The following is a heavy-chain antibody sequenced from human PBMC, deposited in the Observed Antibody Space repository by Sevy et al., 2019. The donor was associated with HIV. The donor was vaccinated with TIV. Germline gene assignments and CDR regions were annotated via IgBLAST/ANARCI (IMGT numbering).Heavy chain of an antibody. CDR3: AIDPGGYYGSGSYYNGPFDS. D-gene: IGHD3-10*01. Sequence: GGSLRLSCAASGFTFSSYWMHWVRQAPGKGLVWVSRINSDGSSTSYADSVKGRFTISRDNAKNTLYLQMNSLRAEDTAVYYCAIDPGGYYGSGSYYNGPFDSWGQGTLVTVSS. V-gene: IGHV3-74*01. CDR1: GFTFSSYW. J-gene: IGHJ4*02. CDR2: INSDGSST.